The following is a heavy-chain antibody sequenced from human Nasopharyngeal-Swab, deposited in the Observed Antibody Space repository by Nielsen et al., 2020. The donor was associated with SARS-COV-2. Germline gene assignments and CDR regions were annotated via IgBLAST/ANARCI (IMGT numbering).Heavy chain of an antibody. Sequence: GGSLRLTCAASGFTFSSYAVHWVRQAPGKGLAWVAVISYDGSNKYYADSVKGRFTISRDNSKNTLYLQMNSLRAEDTAVYYCARTRGGSYYDAFDIRGQGTMVTVSS. D-gene: IGHD1-26*01. V-gene: IGHV3-30*04. J-gene: IGHJ3*02. CDR1: GFTFSSYA. CDR3: ARTRGGSYYDAFDI. CDR2: ISYDGSNK.